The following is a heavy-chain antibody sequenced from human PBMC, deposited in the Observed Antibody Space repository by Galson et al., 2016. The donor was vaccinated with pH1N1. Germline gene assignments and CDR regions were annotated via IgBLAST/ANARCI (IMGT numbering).Heavy chain of an antibody. Sequence: SLRLSCAASGFSFGSHWMTWVRQAAGKGLEWVANINQDGNGTYYVDSVKGRFTISRDNAQNSLYLQINNLRVDDTAVYYCARKYSGLDYWGQGTLVTVSS. CDR2: INQDGNGT. CDR3: ARKYSGLDY. D-gene: IGHD5-18*01. J-gene: IGHJ4*02. V-gene: IGHV3-7*04. CDR1: GFSFGSHW.